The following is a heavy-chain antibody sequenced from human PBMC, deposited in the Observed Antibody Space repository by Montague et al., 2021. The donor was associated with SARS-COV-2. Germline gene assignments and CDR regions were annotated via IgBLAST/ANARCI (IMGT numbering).Heavy chain of an antibody. D-gene: IGHD6-19*01. CDR3: VRYSGWFYFDF. Sequence: YRLEKNKDYAPSVRGRLTVNTDASKNEFSLELNYVNPEDTAVYYCVRYSGWFYFDFWGQGTLVTVS. V-gene: IGHV6-1*01. J-gene: IGHJ4*02. CDR2: YRLEKNK.